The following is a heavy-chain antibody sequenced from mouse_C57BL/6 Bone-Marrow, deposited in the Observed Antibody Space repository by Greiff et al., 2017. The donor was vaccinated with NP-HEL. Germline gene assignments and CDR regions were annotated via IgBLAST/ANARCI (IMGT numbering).Heavy chain of an antibody. J-gene: IGHJ2*01. Sequence: EVKLVESGGGLVKPGGSLKLSCAASGFTFSSYAMSWVRQTPEKRLEWVATISDGGSYTYYPDNVKGRFTISRDNAKNNLYLQMSHLKSEDTAMYYCAVGRYFDYWGQGTTRTVSS. CDR1: GFTFSSYA. CDR2: ISDGGSYT. CDR3: AVGRYFDY. V-gene: IGHV5-4*03. D-gene: IGHD1-1*01.